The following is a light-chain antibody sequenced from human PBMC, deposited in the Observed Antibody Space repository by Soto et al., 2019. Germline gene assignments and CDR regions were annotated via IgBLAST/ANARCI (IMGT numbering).Light chain of an antibody. V-gene: IGKV1-5*03. Sequence: GDRITITCQASQDISNYLNWYQQKPGKAPKLLIYKASTLKSGVPSRFSSSGSGTEFTLTISSLQPDDFATYYCQHYNSYSEAFGQGTKVDI. CDR2: KAS. CDR3: QHYNSYSEA. CDR1: QDISNY. J-gene: IGKJ1*01.